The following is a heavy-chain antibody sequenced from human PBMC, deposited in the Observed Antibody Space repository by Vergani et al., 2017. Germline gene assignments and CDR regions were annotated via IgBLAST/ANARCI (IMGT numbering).Heavy chain of an antibody. CDR1: GFTFSNFG. J-gene: IGHJ4*02. D-gene: IGHD3-10*02. CDR3: AKAAGMGITVSATIDS. V-gene: IGHV3-30*18. Sequence: QAKLVESGGGVVQPGGSLRLSCAASGFTFSNFGMHWVRQAPGKGLEWVALISHDGSESFYGTSVTGRLTLSRDNSKNTLFLQLSSLKAEDTSVYYCAKAAGMGITVSATIDSWGQGTLVLVSS. CDR2: ISHDGSES.